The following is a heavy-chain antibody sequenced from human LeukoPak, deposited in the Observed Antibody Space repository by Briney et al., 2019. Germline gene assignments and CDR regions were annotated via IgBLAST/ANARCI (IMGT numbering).Heavy chain of an antibody. CDR2: ISAYNGNT. V-gene: IGHV1-18*01. CDR1: GYTFTSYG. CDR3: ARDGGGTDSNGFDY. D-gene: IGHD6-25*01. Sequence: GASVKVSCKALGYTFTSYGICWVRQAPGQGLEWMGWISAYNGNTNYAQNFQGRVTMTTDTFTTTSYMELRSLKSDDTAVYYCARDGGGTDSNGFDYWGQGTLVTVSS. J-gene: IGHJ4*02.